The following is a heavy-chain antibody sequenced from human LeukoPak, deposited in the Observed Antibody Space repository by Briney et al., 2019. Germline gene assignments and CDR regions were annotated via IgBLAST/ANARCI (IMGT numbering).Heavy chain of an antibody. CDR2: IGTAGDT. D-gene: IGHD1-26*01. CDR1: GFTFSSYD. Sequence: PGGSLRLSCAASGFTFSSYDMHWVRHATGKGLEWVSAIGTAGDTYYPGSVKGRFTISRENAKNSLYLQMNSLRAGDTAVYYCAREGGELSLDYWGQGTLVTVSS. CDR3: AREGGELSLDY. J-gene: IGHJ4*02. V-gene: IGHV3-13*01.